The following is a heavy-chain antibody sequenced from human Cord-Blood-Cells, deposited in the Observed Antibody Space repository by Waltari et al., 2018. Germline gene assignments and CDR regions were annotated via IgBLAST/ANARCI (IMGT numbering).Heavy chain of an antibody. CDR2: ISAYNGNT. Sequence: GQSGAEVKKPGASVKVSCKASGYTFTSYGISWVRQAPGQGLEWMGWISAYNGNTNYAQKLQSRVTMTTDTSTSTAYMELRSLRSDDTAVYYCARDDLSSSWSGYTYNWFDPWGQGTLVTVSS. CDR1: GYTFTSYG. CDR3: ARDDLSSSWSGYTYNWFDP. V-gene: IGHV1-18*04. J-gene: IGHJ5*02. D-gene: IGHD3-3*01.